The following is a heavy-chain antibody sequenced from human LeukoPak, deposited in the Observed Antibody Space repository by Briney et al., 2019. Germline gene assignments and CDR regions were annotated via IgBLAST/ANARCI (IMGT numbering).Heavy chain of an antibody. CDR1: GFTFNNYW. Sequence: GGSLRLSCAASGFTFNNYWMNWVRQAPGKGLEWVANIEQDGSEKYYVDSVKSRFTISRDNAKNSLSLQMNSLRAEDTGVYYCARDLRTPGFFDYWGQGTLVTVSS. CDR2: IEQDGSEK. CDR3: ARDLRTPGFFDY. V-gene: IGHV3-7*01. J-gene: IGHJ4*02.